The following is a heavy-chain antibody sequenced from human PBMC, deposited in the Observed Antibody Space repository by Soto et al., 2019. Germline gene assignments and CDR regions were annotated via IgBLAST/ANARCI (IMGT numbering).Heavy chain of an antibody. V-gene: IGHV3-23*01. CDR3: AKDQSSPKNPLLSAFDI. D-gene: IGHD2-2*01. CDR2: ISGSGGST. CDR1: GFTFSSYA. Sequence: GGSLRLSCAASGFTFSSYAMSWVRQAPGKGLEWVSAISGSGGSTYYADSVKGRFTISRDNSKNTLYLQMNSLRAEDTAVYYCAKDQSSPKNPLLSAFDIWGQGTMVTVSS. J-gene: IGHJ3*02.